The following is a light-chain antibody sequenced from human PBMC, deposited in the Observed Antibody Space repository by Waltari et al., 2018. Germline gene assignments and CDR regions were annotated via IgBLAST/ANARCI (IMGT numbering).Light chain of an antibody. CDR1: QNINTD. CDR3: QQRKNWPPLT. V-gene: IGKV3-11*01. CDR2: DTS. J-gene: IGKJ4*01. Sequence: VVLTQSPGTLSVSPGERVTLSFRASQNINTDLAWYQQKPGHTPRLLIYDTSPRATGTPARFSGSGSGTDFTLTNSSLEPEDFAVYYCQQRKNWPPLTFGGGTKVEIK.